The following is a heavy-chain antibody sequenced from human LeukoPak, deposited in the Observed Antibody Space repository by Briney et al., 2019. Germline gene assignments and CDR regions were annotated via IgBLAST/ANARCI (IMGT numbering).Heavy chain of an antibody. D-gene: IGHD6-13*01. CDR1: GYTFTTYG. V-gene: IGHV1-18*01. CDR2: ISAYNGNT. Sequence: RASVKVSCKASGYTFTTYGISWVRQAPGQGLEWMGWISAYNGNTNYAQKLQGRVTMTTDTSTSTAYMELRSLRSDDTAVYYCARDVPAAGRGDYWGQGTLVTVSS. CDR3: ARDVPAAGRGDY. J-gene: IGHJ4*02.